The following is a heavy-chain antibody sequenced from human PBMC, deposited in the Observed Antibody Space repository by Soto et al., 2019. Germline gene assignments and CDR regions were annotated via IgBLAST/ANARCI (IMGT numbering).Heavy chain of an antibody. CDR3: ARYSGGWQNYFDS. CDR2: IFSNENT. V-gene: IGHV4-4*07. Sequence: KASETLSLTCTVSSGSLSPYYWGWIRQPAGKGLEWIGRIFSNENTNYNPPLKSRVTMSMDTSKNQFSLILTSVTAADTAVYYCARYSGGWQNYFDSWGQGTLVTVSS. CDR1: SGSLSPYY. D-gene: IGHD6-19*01. J-gene: IGHJ4*02.